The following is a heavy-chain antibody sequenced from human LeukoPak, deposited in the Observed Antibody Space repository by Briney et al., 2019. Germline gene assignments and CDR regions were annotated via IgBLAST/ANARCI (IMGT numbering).Heavy chain of an antibody. V-gene: IGHV3-33*01. J-gene: IGHJ5*02. CDR3: ARDRPYSGSYFGWFDP. Sequence: PGGSLRLSCAASGFTFSSYGMHWVRQAPGKGLEWVAVIWYDGSNKYYADSVKGRFTISRDNSKNTLYLQMNSLRAEDTAVYYCARDRPYSGSYFGWFDPWGQGTLVTVSS. CDR2: IWYDGSNK. CDR1: GFTFSSYG. D-gene: IGHD1-26*01.